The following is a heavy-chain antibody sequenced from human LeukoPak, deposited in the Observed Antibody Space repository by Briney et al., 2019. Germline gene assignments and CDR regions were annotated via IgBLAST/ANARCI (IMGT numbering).Heavy chain of an antibody. CDR2: IIPSVQSGSE. CDR3: ARDDNYGIFVNVDY. CDR1: GDTLNTYP. Sequence: GASVKVSCKPSGDTLNTYPITWVRQAPGQGLEWLGGIIPSVQSGSEHYAQKFQGRVTITADAPRTTIYMELRSLRSDDTGVYYCARDDNYGIFVNVDYWGQGTLVTVSS. V-gene: IGHV1-69*13. J-gene: IGHJ4*02. D-gene: IGHD4-11*01.